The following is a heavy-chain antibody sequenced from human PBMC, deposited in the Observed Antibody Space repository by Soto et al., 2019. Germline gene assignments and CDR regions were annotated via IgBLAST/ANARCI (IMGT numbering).Heavy chain of an antibody. Sequence: QVQLVESGGGVVQPGTSLRLSCVGSGFTFRSYVIHWVRQAPGKGLEWVALTSYDGSNKDYGDSVTGRFTISRDNSRNTVDLQMDSLRHEDTALYYCARWGTTGGLDVWGQGTLVSVSS. CDR2: TSYDGSNK. CDR3: ARWGTTGGLDV. CDR1: GFTFRSYV. V-gene: IGHV3-33*05. J-gene: IGHJ1*01. D-gene: IGHD3-16*01.